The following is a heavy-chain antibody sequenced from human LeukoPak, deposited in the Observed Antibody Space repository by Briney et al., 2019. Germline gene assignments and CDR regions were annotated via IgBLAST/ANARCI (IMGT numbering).Heavy chain of an antibody. V-gene: IGHV4-34*01. D-gene: IGHD3-22*01. J-gene: IGHJ4*02. CDR2: IYHSGST. Sequence: PSETLSLTCAVYGGSFTDYFRSWIRQPPGKGLEWIGEIYHSGSTNYNPSLKSRVTISVDTSKNQFFLKLNSVTAADTAVYYCARGSDSRGYYFDHWGPGTLVTVSS. CDR1: GGSFTDYF. CDR3: ARGSDSRGYYFDH.